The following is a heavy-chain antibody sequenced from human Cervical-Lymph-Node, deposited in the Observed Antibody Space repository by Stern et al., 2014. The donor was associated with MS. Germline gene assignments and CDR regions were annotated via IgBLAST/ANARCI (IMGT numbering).Heavy chain of an antibody. CDR1: GFTFSTYS. V-gene: IGHV3-48*02. Sequence: EVQLVESGGGLVQPGGSLRLSCRASGFTFSTYSMTWVRQAPGKGLEWVSYISRTGSTIYYADSVKGRFTISRDNAQNSLYLQMSSLRDEDTAVYYCTREDGYDDSGYFGPFDNWGQGTLVTDSS. J-gene: IGHJ4*02. D-gene: IGHD3-22*01. CDR2: ISRTGSTI. CDR3: TREDGYDDSGYFGPFDN.